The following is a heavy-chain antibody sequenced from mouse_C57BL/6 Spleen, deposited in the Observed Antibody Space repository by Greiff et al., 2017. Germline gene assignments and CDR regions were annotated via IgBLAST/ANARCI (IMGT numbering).Heavy chain of an antibody. D-gene: IGHD1-1*01. CDR2: ISDGGSYT. Sequence: DVQLVESGGGLVKPGGSLKLSCAASGFTFSSYAMSWVRQTPEKRLEWVATISDGGSYTYYPDNVKGRFTISRDNAKNNLYLQMSHLKSEDTAMYYCARGGIYYYGSSYVDYYAMDYWGQGTSVTVSS. CDR3: ARGGIYYYGSSYVDYYAMDY. J-gene: IGHJ4*01. CDR1: GFTFSSYA. V-gene: IGHV5-4*01.